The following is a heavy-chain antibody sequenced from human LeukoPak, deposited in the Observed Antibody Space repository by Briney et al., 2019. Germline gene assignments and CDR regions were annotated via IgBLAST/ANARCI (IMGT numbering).Heavy chain of an antibody. D-gene: IGHD3-10*01. J-gene: IGHJ5*02. V-gene: IGHV1-46*01. CDR3: ARLSRGTMVRGVTNWFDP. CDR1: GYTFTSYY. CDR2: INPSGGST. Sequence: ASVKVSCKASGYTFTSYYMHWVRQAPGQGLEWMGIINPSGGSTSYAQKFQGRVTMTGDTSTSTVYMELSSLRSEDTAVYYCARLSRGTMVRGVTNWFDPWGQGTLVTVSS.